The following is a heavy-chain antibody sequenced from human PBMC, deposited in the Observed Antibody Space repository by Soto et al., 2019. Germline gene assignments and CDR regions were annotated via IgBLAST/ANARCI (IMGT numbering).Heavy chain of an antibody. Sequence: TISLTFSLSGGSLTTPVWWTWVRLRPGKGLEWIGEVFHSGSANYNPSLQSRVTISVDKSTNQFSLRLSSVTAADTAVYYCARKAWTRLDYWGQGALVTVSS. V-gene: IGHV4-4*02. CDR1: GGSLTTPVW. CDR2: VFHSGSA. J-gene: IGHJ4*02. D-gene: IGHD1-1*01. CDR3: ARKAWTRLDY.